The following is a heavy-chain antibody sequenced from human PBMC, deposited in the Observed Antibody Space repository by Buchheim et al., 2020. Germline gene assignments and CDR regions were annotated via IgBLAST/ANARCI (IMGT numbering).Heavy chain of an antibody. D-gene: IGHD1-7*01. V-gene: IGHV4-34*01. CDR3: ARGNLLRYNWNYRFDP. CDR1: GGSFSGYY. Sequence: QVQLQQWGAGLLKPSETLSLTCAVYGGSFSGYYWSWIRQPPGKGLEWIGEINHSGNTNYNPSLKSRVTISVDTSKNQFSLKLSSVTAADTAVYYCARGNLLRYNWNYRFDPWGQGTL. J-gene: IGHJ5*02. CDR2: INHSGNT.